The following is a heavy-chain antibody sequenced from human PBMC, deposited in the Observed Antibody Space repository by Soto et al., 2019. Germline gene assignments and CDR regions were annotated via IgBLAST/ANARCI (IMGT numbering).Heavy chain of an antibody. V-gene: IGHV3-7*01. D-gene: IGHD3-3*01. J-gene: IGHJ5*02. CDR1: GFAFSNYW. CDR2: INQDGNEK. CDR3: ASAPFGGVLVSQWFDP. Sequence: EVQLVESGGGLVQPGGSLRLSCAASGFAFSNYWMSWLRQAPGKGLEWVANINQDGNEKYYVDSMKGRFTVSRDNAKKSLYLQMNSLRAEDTAVYYCASAPFGGVLVSQWFDPWGQGTLVTVSS.